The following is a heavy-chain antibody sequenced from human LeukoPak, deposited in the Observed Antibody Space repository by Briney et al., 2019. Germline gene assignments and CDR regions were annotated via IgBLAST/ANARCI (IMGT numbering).Heavy chain of an antibody. CDR2: ISPSGGST. CDR1: GYTFTSSY. Sequence: ASVKVSCKAFGYTFTSSYMHWVRHAPGQGPEWMGVISPSGGSTTYEQKFQGRVTLTRDMSTSTDYLELSSLRSEDTAVYYCARDNSVRDEAWWFNPWGQGTLVTVSS. V-gene: IGHV1-46*01. CDR3: ARDNSVRDEAWWFNP. D-gene: IGHD5-24*01. J-gene: IGHJ5*02.